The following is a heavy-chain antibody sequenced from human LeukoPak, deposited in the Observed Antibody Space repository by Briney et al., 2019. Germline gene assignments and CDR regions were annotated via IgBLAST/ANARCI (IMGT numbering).Heavy chain of an antibody. V-gene: IGHV3-20*04. CDR1: GFTFSDYY. J-gene: IGHJ4*02. CDR3: ARDSRSRPLDY. CDR2: INWYGGST. Sequence: GGSLRLSCAASGFTFSDYYMSWVRQAPGKGLEWVSGINWYGGSTGYADSVKGRFTISRDNAKNSLYLQMNSLGAEDTALYYCARDSRSRPLDYWGQGTLVTVSS.